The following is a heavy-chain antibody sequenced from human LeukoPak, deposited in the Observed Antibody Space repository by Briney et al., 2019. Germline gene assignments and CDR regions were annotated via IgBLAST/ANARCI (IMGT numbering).Heavy chain of an antibody. Sequence: SETLSLTCTVPGGSISGYYWSWIRQPAGKGLEWIGRIYTSGSTNYNPSLKSRVTMSVDTSKNQFSLKLSSVTAADTAVYYCARARRRDYVWGSPPYYYFDYWGQGTLVTVSS. J-gene: IGHJ4*02. D-gene: IGHD3-16*01. CDR1: GGSISGYY. CDR3: ARARRRDYVWGSPPYYYFDY. V-gene: IGHV4-4*07. CDR2: IYTSGST.